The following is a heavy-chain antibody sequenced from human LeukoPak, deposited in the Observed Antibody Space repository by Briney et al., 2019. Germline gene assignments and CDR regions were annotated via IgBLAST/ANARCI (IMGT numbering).Heavy chain of an antibody. Sequence: ASVKVSCKASGGTFSSYAISWVRQAPGQGLKWMGGIIPIFGTANYAQKFRGRVTITADESTSTAYMELSSLRSEDTAVYYCARALTITTNFGCWGQGTLVTVSS. D-gene: IGHD4-11*01. J-gene: IGHJ4*02. V-gene: IGHV1-69*13. CDR1: GGTFSSYA. CDR3: ARALTITTNFGC. CDR2: IIPIFGTA.